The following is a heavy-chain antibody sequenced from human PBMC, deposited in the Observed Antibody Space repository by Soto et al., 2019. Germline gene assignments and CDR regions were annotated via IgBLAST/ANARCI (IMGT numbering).Heavy chain of an antibody. V-gene: IGHV4-4*02. CDR1: GGFISRSNW. Sequence: QVQLQESGPGLVKPSGTLSLTCAVSGGFISRSNWWSWVRQPPGKGLEWIGEIYHSGSSNYNPSLKSRVTISVDKSKHQSALKLNSVTAANTAVYYCARAPGGSGRGYFDYWGQGALVTVSS. D-gene: IGHD3-10*01. CDR3: ARAPGGSGRGYFDY. CDR2: IYHSGSS. J-gene: IGHJ4*02.